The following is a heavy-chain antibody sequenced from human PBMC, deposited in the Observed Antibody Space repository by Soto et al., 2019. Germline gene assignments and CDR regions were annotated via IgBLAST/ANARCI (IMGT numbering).Heavy chain of an antibody. J-gene: IGHJ4*02. CDR3: ARPVAVAAHFDY. Sequence: GEPLKISWKGSGYSFTSYWSGWVRQMPGKGLEWMGIIYPGDSDTRYSPSFQGQVTISADKSISTAYLQWSSLKASDTAMYYCARPVAVAAHFDYWGQGTLVTVSS. CDR2: IYPGDSDT. V-gene: IGHV5-51*01. D-gene: IGHD6-19*01. CDR1: GYSFTSYW.